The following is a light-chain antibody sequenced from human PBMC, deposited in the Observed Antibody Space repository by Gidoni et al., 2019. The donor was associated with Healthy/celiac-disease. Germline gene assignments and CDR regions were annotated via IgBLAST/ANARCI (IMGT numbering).Light chain of an antibody. CDR2: GAS. CDR1: QSVSSSY. Sequence: IVLTQSPGTLSLSPGERATLSCRSSQSVSSSYLAWYQQKPGKAPRLLIYGASSRATGIPDRFSGSGSGTDFTLTISRLEPEDFAVYYGQQYGSSLTWTFGQGTKVEIK. CDR3: QQYGSSLTWT. V-gene: IGKV3-20*01. J-gene: IGKJ1*01.